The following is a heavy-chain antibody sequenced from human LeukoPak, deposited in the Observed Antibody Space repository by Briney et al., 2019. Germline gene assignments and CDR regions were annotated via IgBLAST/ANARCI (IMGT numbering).Heavy chain of an antibody. CDR1: GYTFTGYY. CDR2: INPNSGGT. CDR3: ATNGVVVVAATADY. D-gene: IGHD2-15*01. V-gene: IGHV1-2*02. J-gene: IGHJ4*02. Sequence: ASVKVSCKASGYTFTGYYIHWVRQAPGQGLEWMGWINPNSGGTNYAQKFQGRVTMTRDTSISTAYMELSRLRSDDTAVYYCATNGVVVVAATADYWGQGTLVTVSS.